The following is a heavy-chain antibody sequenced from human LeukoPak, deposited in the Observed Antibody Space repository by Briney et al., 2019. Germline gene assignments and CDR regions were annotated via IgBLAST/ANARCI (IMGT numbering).Heavy chain of an antibody. CDR1: GGSISSAIYY. CDR2: IYTSGST. V-gene: IGHV4-61*02. J-gene: IGHJ6*04. D-gene: IGHD3-10*01. Sequence: TSETLSLTCTVSGGSISSAIYYWSWIRQPAGKGLEWIGRIYTSGSTNYNPSLKSRVTISVDTSKNQFSLQLSSVTAADTAVYYCARDGREYGSGSYLDVWGKGTTVTISS. CDR3: ARDGREYGSGSYLDV.